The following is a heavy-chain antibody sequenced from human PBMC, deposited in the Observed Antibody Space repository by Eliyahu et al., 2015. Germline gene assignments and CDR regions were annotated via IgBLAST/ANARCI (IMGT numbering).Heavy chain of an antibody. Sequence: EVQLVESGGGLVQPGGSLRLSCAASGFTFXSXWLSWVRQAPGKGLEWVSSISSSSSYIYYADSVKGRFTISRDNAKNSLYLQMNSLRAEDTAVYYCARDDRLHLGELSLFCAFDIWGQGTMVTVSS. CDR3: ARDDRLHLGELSLFCAFDI. CDR1: GFTFXSXW. D-gene: IGHD3-16*02. J-gene: IGHJ3*02. CDR2: ISSSSSYI. V-gene: IGHV3-21*01.